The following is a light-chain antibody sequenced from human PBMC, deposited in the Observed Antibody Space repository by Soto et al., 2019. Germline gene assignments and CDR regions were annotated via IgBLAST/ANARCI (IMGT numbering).Light chain of an antibody. V-gene: IGKV3-11*01. J-gene: IGKJ4*01. CDR1: QSVSSY. Sequence: EIVVTQSPAILSLSPGERATLSCRASQSVSSYLTWYQQKPGQAPSLLLYASSNRATGITARFSGSGSGTDFPLPISSLVPEDSAVYYGQQLSYWPITSGVWTQVESK. CDR2: ASS. CDR3: QQLSYWPIT.